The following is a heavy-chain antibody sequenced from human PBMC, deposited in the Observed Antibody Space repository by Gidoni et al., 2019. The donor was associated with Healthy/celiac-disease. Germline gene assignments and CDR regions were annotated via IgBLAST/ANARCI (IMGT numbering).Heavy chain of an antibody. D-gene: IGHD3-22*01. CDR1: GFTFSNAW. CDR3: TTGTNYYYDSSGYYEFDY. J-gene: IGHJ4*02. Sequence: EVQLVESGGGLVKPGGSLRLSCAASGFTFSNAWMNWVRQAPGKGLEWVGRIKSKTDGGTTDYAAPVKGRFTISRDDSKNTLYLQMNSLKTEDTAVYYCTTGTNYYYDSSGYYEFDYWGQGTLVTVSS. CDR2: IKSKTDGGTT. V-gene: IGHV3-15*01.